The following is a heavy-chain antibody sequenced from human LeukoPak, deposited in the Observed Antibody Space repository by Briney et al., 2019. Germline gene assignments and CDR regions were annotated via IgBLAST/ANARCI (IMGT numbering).Heavy chain of an antibody. CDR2: IIPLFGTA. D-gene: IGHD3-22*01. Sequence: GSSVKVSCKASGGTFSSYAISWVRQAPGQGLEWMGRIIPLFGTANYAQKFQGRVTITTDKSTSTAYMELSSLRSEDTAVYYCASAYYYDSSGYYYGYWGQGTLVTVSS. V-gene: IGHV1-69*05. CDR1: GGTFSSYA. CDR3: ASAYYYDSSGYYYGY. J-gene: IGHJ4*02.